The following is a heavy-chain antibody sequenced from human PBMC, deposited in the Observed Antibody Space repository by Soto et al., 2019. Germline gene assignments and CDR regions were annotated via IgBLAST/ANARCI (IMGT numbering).Heavy chain of an antibody. D-gene: IGHD2-2*01. V-gene: IGHV1-69*01. CDR2: IIPIPGTA. Sequence: QVQLVQSGAAVKKPGSSVKVSCKASGGTFGSYAISWVRQAPGQGLEWMGGIIPIPGTANYAQKLQGRVTIAADESTSTAYMELSSLRSEDTAVYYCARSQGSSTSLEIYYYYYYGMDVWGQGTTVTVSS. CDR3: ARSQGSSTSLEIYYYYYYGMDV. J-gene: IGHJ6*02. CDR1: GGTFGSYA.